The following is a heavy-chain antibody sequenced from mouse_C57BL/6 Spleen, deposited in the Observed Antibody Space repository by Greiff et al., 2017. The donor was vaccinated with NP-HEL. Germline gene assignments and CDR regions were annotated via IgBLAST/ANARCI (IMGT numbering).Heavy chain of an antibody. V-gene: IGHV1-7*01. CDR3: ARWAGDYGSSLSYWYFDV. CDR2: INPSSGYT. J-gene: IGHJ1*03. D-gene: IGHD1-1*01. CDR1: GYTFTSYW. Sequence: QVHVKQSGAELAKPGASVKLSCKASGYTFTSYWMHWVKQRPGQGLEWIGYINPSSGYTKYNQKFKDKATLTADKSSSTAYMQLSSLTYEDSAVYYCARWAGDYGSSLSYWYFDVWGTGTTVTVSS.